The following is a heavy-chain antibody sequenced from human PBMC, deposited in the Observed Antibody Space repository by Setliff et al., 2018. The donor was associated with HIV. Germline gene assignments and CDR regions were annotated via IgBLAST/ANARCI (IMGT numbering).Heavy chain of an antibody. D-gene: IGHD6-13*01. CDR1: GGTFSSYA. CDR2: IIPIFGTA. CDR3: ARDSSRSSPDYYYYGMDV. Sequence: ASVKVSCKASGGTFSSYAISWVRQAPGQGLEWMGGIIPIFGTANYAQKFQGRVTITADESTSTAYMELSSLRSEDTAVYYCARDSSRSSPDYYYYGMDVWGQGTLVTVSS. V-gene: IGHV1-69*13. J-gene: IGHJ6*02.